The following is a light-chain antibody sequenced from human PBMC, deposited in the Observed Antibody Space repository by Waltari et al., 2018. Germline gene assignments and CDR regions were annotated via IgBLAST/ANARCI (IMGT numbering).Light chain of an antibody. CDR1: SGHSTNI. CDR3: QTGGHGTWV. Sequence: QLVLTQSPSASASLGASVKLTCTLSSGHSTNIIACLQQQPEKGPRYLMNVNSDGSHNTGVXXXXXFSGSSSGAERYLTISSLQSEDEADYYCQTGGHGTWVFGGGTRLTVL. CDR2: VNSDGSH. J-gene: IGLJ3*02. V-gene: IGLV4-69*01.